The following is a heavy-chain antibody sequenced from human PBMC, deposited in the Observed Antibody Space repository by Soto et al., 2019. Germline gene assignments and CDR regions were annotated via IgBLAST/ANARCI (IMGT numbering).Heavy chain of an antibody. V-gene: IGHV5-10-1*01. D-gene: IGHD3-3*01. Sequence: GESLKISCKGSGYSFTSYWIGWVRQMPGKGLEWMGRIDPSDSYTNYSPSFQGHVTISADKSISTAYLQWSSLKASDTAMYYCARLRFWSGYYTGPRNYYYYYGMDVWGQGTTVTVSS. CDR3: ARLRFWSGYYTGPRNYYYYYGMDV. CDR2: IDPSDSYT. CDR1: GYSFTSYW. J-gene: IGHJ6*02.